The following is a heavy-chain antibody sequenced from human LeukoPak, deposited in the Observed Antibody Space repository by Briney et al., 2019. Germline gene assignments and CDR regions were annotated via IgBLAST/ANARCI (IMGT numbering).Heavy chain of an antibody. J-gene: IGHJ5*02. D-gene: IGHD2-2*01. CDR1: GYTFTGYY. V-gene: IGHV1-18*04. Sequence: ASVKVSCKASGYTFTGYYMHWVRQAPGQGLEWMGWISAYNGNTNYAQKLQGRVTMTTDTSTSTAYMELRSLRSDDTAVYYCTRDPVVPAARPPFDPWGQGTLVTVSS. CDR3: TRDPVVPAARPPFDP. CDR2: ISAYNGNT.